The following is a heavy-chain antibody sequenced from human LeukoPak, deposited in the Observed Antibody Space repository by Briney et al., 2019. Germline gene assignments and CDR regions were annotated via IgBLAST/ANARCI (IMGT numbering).Heavy chain of an antibody. CDR1: GFTFSSYR. Sequence: GGSLRLSCAASGFTFSSYRMNWVRQAPGKGLEWVSSISSSSSYIYYADSVKGRFTISRDNAKNSLYLQMTSLRAEDTAVYYCAKEMSGTRYCSSTSCARNYYMDVWGKGTTVTVSS. V-gene: IGHV3-21*04. J-gene: IGHJ6*03. CDR2: ISSSSSYI. D-gene: IGHD2-2*01. CDR3: AKEMSGTRYCSSTSCARNYYMDV.